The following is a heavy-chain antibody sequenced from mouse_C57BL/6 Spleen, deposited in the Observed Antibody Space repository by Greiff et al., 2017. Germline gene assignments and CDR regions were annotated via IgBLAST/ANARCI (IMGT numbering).Heavy chain of an antibody. D-gene: IGHD1-1*01. CDR1: GYTFTSYW. CDR3: ARAVVARYWYFDV. V-gene: IGHV1-64*01. CDR2: IHPNSGST. Sequence: VQLQQPGAELVKPGASVKLSCKASGYTFTSYWMHWVKQRPGKGLEWIGMIHPNSGSTNYNEKFKSKATLTVDKSSSAAYMQLSSLTSEDSAVYYCARAVVARYWYFDVWGTGTTVTVSS. J-gene: IGHJ1*03.